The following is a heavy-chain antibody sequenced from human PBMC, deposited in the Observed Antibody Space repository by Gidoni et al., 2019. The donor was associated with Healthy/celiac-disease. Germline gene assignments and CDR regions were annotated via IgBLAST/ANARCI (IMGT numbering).Heavy chain of an antibody. V-gene: IGHV3-30*18. J-gene: IGHJ4*02. CDR3: AKGGITMVRGVIKGSLAYFDY. Sequence: QVQLVESGGGVVQPGRSLRLSCAASGFTFSCYGMHWVRQAPGKGLEWVAVISYDGSNKYYADSVKGRFTISRDNSKNTLYLQMNSLRAEDTAVYYCAKGGITMVRGVIKGSLAYFDYWGQGTLVTVSS. D-gene: IGHD3-10*01. CDR2: ISYDGSNK. CDR1: GFTFSCYG.